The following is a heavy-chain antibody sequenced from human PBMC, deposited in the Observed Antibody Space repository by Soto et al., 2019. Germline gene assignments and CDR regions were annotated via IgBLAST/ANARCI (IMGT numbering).Heavy chain of an antibody. CDR1: GFTFSSYW. CDR2: IKQDGSEK. Sequence: GGSLRLSCAASGFTFSSYWMSWVRQAPGKGLEWVANIKQDGSEKYYVDSVKGRFTISRDNAKNSLYLQMNSLRAEDTAVYYCAGTRLLYYDILTGPIDYWGQGTLVTVSS. V-gene: IGHV3-7*01. D-gene: IGHD3-9*01. J-gene: IGHJ4*02. CDR3: AGTRLLYYDILTGPIDY.